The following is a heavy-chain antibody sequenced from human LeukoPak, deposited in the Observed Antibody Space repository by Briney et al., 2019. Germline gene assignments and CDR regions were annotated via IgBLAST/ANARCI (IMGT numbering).Heavy chain of an antibody. CDR3: AKAQAGSSSWGWFDP. J-gene: IGHJ5*02. Sequence: GRSLRLSCAASGFTFDDYAMHWVRQAPGKGLEWVSGISWNSGSIGYADSVKGRFTISGDNAKNSLYLQMNSLRAEDTALYYCAKAQAGSSSWGWFDPWGQGTLVTVSS. CDR1: GFTFDDYA. CDR2: ISWNSGSI. V-gene: IGHV3-9*01. D-gene: IGHD6-13*01.